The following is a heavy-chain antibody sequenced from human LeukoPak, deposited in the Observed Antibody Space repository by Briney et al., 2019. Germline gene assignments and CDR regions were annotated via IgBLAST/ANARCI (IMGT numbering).Heavy chain of an antibody. V-gene: IGHV4-30-4*08. J-gene: IGHJ5*02. CDR1: GGSISSGDYY. D-gene: IGHD3-3*01. Sequence: KASQTLSLTCTVSGGSISSGDYYWSWIRQPPGKGLEWIGYIYYSGSTYYNPSLKIRVTISVDTSKNQFSLRLSSVTAADTAVYYCAREEIFGVVIDPWGQGTLVTVSS. CDR2: IYYSGST. CDR3: AREEIFGVVIDP.